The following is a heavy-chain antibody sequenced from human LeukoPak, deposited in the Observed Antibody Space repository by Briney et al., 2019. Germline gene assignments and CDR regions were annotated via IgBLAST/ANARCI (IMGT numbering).Heavy chain of an antibody. J-gene: IGHJ4*02. V-gene: IGHV1-18*01. CDR1: GYTFSDFG. D-gene: IGHD3-22*01. Sequence: ASVKVSCKASGYTFSDFGISWVRQAPGQGLEWMGWISTYNGNTNYAQKLQGRVAINADTSTSTAYMELRSLRSDDTAVYYCARDCDRSGYYCYWGQGTLVTVSS. CDR3: ARDCDRSGYYCY. CDR2: ISTYNGNT.